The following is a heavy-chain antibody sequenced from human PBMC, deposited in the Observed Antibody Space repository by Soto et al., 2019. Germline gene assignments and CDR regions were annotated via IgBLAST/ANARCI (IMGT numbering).Heavy chain of an antibody. J-gene: IGHJ5*02. Sequence: PSETLSLTCXVXGGSISSSSYYWGWIRQPPGKGLEWIGSIYYSGSTYYNPSLKSRVTISVDTSKNQFSLKLSSVTAADTAVYYCAGGWFAPWGQGTLVTVSS. CDR3: AGGWFAP. V-gene: IGHV4-39*01. CDR2: IYYSGST. CDR1: GGSISSSSYY.